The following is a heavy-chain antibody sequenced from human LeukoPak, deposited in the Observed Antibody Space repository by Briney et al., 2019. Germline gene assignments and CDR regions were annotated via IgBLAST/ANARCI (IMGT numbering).Heavy chain of an antibody. CDR1: GGTFSSYA. Sequence: GASVKVSCKASGGTFSSYAISWVRQAPGQGLEWMGGIIPIFGIANYARKFQGRVTITADESTSTAYMELSSLRSEDTAVYYCASPGVVVAASDAFDIWGQGTMVTVSS. CDR3: ASPGVVVAASDAFDI. J-gene: IGHJ3*02. CDR2: IIPIFGIA. V-gene: IGHV1-69*13. D-gene: IGHD2-15*01.